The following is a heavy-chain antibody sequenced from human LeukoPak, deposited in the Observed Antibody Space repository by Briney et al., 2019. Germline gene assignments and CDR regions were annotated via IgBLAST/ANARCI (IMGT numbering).Heavy chain of an antibody. CDR1: GFTFSSYD. CDR2: IGTTGDT. CDR3: ARNRLWFGMDV. Sequence: SGGSLRLSCAASGFTFSSYDMHWVRQVTGKYLEWVSAIGTTGDTYYPGSVKGRFTISRENAKNSLYLQMNSLRAGDTAVYYCARNRLWFGMDVWGQGTTVTVSS. V-gene: IGHV3-13*01. J-gene: IGHJ6*02. D-gene: IGHD3-10*01.